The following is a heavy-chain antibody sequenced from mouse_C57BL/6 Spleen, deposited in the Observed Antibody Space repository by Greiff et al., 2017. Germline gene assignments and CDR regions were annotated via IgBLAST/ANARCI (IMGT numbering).Heavy chain of an antibody. CDR1: GYSITSGYY. CDR3: ASGSNYPYWYFDV. J-gene: IGHJ1*03. V-gene: IGHV3-6*01. Sequence: EVQLQQSGPGLVKPSQSLSLTCSVTGYSITSGYYWNWIRQFPGNKLEWMGYISYDGSNNYNPSLKNRISITRDTSKNQFFLKLNSVTTEDTATYYCASGSNYPYWYFDVWGTGTTVTVSS. D-gene: IGHD2-5*01. CDR2: ISYDGSN.